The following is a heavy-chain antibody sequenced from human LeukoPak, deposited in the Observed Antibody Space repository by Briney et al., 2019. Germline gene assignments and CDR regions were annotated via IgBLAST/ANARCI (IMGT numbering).Heavy chain of an antibody. V-gene: IGHV1-69*05. CDR3: ARVLSDSSGYHMAYYFDY. D-gene: IGHD3-22*01. J-gene: IGHJ4*02. CDR2: IIPIFGTA. Sequence: SVKVSCKASGGTFGSYAISWVRQAPGQGLEWMGRIIPIFGTANYAQKFQGRVTITTDESTSTAYMELSSLRSEDTAVYYCARVLSDSSGYHMAYYFDYWGQGTLVTVSS. CDR1: GGTFGSYA.